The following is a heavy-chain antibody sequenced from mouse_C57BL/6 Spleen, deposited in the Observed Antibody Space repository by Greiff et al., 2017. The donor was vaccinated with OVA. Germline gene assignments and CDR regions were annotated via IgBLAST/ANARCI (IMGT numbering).Heavy chain of an antibody. J-gene: IGHJ4*01. CDR2: IWRGGST. CDR1: GFSLTSYG. V-gene: IGHV2-5*01. Sequence: VQLQQSGPGLVQPSQSLSITCTVSGFSLTSYGVHWVRQSPGKGLEWLGVIWRGGSTDYNAAFMSRLSITKDNSKSQVFFKMNSLQADDTAIYYCAISYYYGSIYEAMDYWGQGTSVTVSS. D-gene: IGHD1-1*01. CDR3: AISYYYGSIYEAMDY.